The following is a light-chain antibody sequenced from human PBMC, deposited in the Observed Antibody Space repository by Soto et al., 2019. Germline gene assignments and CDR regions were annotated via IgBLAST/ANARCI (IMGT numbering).Light chain of an antibody. CDR1: TGAVSSGHY. CDR2: DTD. V-gene: IGLV7-46*01. CDR3: LLSYTAARIKM. J-gene: IGLJ3*02. Sequence: QAVVTQEPSLTVSPGGTVTLTCGSSTGAVSSGHYPYWFQQKPGQAPRTLIYDTDNKHPWTPARFSASLLGGKAALTLSGAQPEDEADYYCLLSYTAARIKMFGGGTKLTVL.